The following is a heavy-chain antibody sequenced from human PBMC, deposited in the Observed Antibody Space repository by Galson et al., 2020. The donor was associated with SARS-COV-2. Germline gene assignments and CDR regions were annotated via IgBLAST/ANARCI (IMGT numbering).Heavy chain of an antibody. J-gene: IGHJ6*03. V-gene: IGHV4-59*01. CDR3: ARTRYLEAGYYMDV. CDR2: MFSNGGT. D-gene: IGHD3-3*01. CDR1: GASISGSS. Sequence: SETLSPTCTVSGASISGSSWSWIRQPPGKALEWVGYMFSNGGTKYNPSLKSRVTISRDTSKKQFSLILTSVTAADTAVYYCARTRYLEAGYYMDVWGKGTTVIVSS.